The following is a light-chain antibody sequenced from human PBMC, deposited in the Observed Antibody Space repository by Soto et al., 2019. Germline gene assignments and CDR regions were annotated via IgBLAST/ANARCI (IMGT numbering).Light chain of an antibody. Sequence: DIERTQCPSCLYASVGDRVTITFRASQIISSYLNWYQQKPGKAPKLLIYAASSLQRGVPSRFSGSGSGTDLPLTIDSLPPVDFPTYYRPQSYRPPPSSFGQGTRLEIK. V-gene: IGKV1-39*01. CDR1: QIISSY. J-gene: IGKJ5*01. CDR3: PQSYRPPPSS. CDR2: AAS.